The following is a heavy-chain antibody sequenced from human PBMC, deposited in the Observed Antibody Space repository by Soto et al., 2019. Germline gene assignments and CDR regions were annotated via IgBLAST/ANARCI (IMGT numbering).Heavy chain of an antibody. CDR2: IIPIFGTA. Sequence: QVQLVQSGAEVRKPGSSVKVSCKASGGTFSRHAISWVRQAPGQGLEWLGGIIPIFGTANHAQKFQGRVTISADESTSSVYKESSSLRYEDKAMYYCETGRGYDSNDYYYAYCDQGTLVIVTS. CDR3: ETGRGYDSNDYYYAY. V-gene: IGHV1-69*01. J-gene: IGHJ4*02. D-gene: IGHD3-22*01. CDR1: GGTFSRHA.